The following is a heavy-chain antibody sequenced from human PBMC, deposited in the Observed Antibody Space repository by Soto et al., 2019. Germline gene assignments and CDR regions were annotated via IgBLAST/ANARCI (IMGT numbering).Heavy chain of an antibody. CDR1: GGSISSYY. D-gene: IGHD4-17*01. J-gene: IGHJ4*02. CDR3: ARDYGGNLLDY. Sequence: PSETLSLTCTVSGGSISSYYWSWIRQPPGKGLEWIGYIYYSGSTNYNPSLKSRVTISVDTSKNQFSLKLSSVTAADTAVYYCARDYGGNLLDYWGQGTLVTVSS. V-gene: IGHV4-59*01. CDR2: IYYSGST.